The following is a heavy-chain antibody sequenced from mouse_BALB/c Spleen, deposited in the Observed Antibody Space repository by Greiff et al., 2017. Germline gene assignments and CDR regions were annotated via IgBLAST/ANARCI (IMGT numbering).Heavy chain of an antibody. CDR3: ARDVGGNYPFAY. J-gene: IGHJ3*01. V-gene: IGHV5-4*02. D-gene: IGHD2-1*01. Sequence: EVKLMESGGGLVKPGGSLKLSCAASGFTFSDYYMYWVRQTPEKRLEWVATISDGGSYTYYPDSVKGRFTISRDNAKNNLYLQMSSLKSEDTAMYYCARDVGGNYPFAYWGQGTLVTVSA. CDR1: GFTFSDYY. CDR2: ISDGGSYT.